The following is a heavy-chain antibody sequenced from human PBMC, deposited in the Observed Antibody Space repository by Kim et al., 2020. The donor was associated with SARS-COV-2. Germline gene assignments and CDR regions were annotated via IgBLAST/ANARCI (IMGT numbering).Heavy chain of an antibody. Sequence: VQGPFTISRDNSKNTLYLQMNSLRAEDTAVYYCARRITMIETWGDAFDIWGQGTMVTVSS. CDR3: ARRITMIETWGDAFDI. V-gene: IGHV3-23*01. J-gene: IGHJ3*02. D-gene: IGHD3-22*01.